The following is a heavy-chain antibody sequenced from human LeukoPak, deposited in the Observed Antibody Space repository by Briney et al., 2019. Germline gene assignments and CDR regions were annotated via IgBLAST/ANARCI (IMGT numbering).Heavy chain of an antibody. Sequence: ASVKVSFKTSGYTFTSYYTHWVRQAPGQGLEWMGTINPSGGSTSYAQRFQGGVTMTRDTSTSTVYMELSSLRSDDTAIYYCARSYDYGDSFDYWGQGTLVTVSS. CDR2: INPSGGST. D-gene: IGHD4-17*01. J-gene: IGHJ4*02. CDR1: GYTFTSYY. CDR3: ARSYDYGDSFDY. V-gene: IGHV1-46*01.